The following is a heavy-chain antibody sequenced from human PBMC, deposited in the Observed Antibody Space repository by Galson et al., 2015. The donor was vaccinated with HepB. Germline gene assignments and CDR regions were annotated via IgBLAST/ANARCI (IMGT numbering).Heavy chain of an antibody. V-gene: IGHV5-51*01. CDR3: AVGQGTSSWYPSFDY. CDR2: IFPGDSNI. J-gene: IGHJ4*02. CDR1: GYRFTTYW. Sequence: QSGAEVKKPGESLKISCQGSGYRFTTYWIGWVRQLPGKGLEWMGIIFPGDSNIKYSPSFQGQVTISADKSITTAYLHWSSLKASDTAIYYCAVGQGTSSWYPSFDYWGQGTLVTVSS. D-gene: IGHD6-13*01.